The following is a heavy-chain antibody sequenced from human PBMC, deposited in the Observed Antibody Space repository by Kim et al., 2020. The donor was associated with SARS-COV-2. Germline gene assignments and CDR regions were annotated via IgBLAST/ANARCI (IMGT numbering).Heavy chain of an antibody. CDR2: INHSGST. J-gene: IGHJ4*02. CDR3: ARPRGYSYGYVHYFDY. Sequence: SETLSLTCAVYGGSFSGYYWSWIRQPPGKGLEWIGEINHSGSTNYNPSLKSRVTISVDTSKNQFSLKLSSVTAADTAVYYCARPRGYSYGYVHYFDYWGQGTLVTVSS. D-gene: IGHD5-18*01. V-gene: IGHV4-34*01. CDR1: GGSFSGYY.